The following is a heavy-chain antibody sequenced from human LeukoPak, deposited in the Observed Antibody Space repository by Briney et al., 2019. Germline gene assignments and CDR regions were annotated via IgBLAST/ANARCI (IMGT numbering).Heavy chain of an antibody. D-gene: IGHD3-10*01. Sequence: PGGSLRLSCAASGFTFDDYAMHWVRQAPGKGLEWVSGISWNSGSIGYADSVKGRFTISRDNAKNSLYLQMNSLRAEDMALYYCAKGALWFGEVLSGPFDYWGQGTLVTVSS. CDR2: ISWNSGSI. J-gene: IGHJ4*02. V-gene: IGHV3-9*03. CDR3: AKGALWFGEVLSGPFDY. CDR1: GFTFDDYA.